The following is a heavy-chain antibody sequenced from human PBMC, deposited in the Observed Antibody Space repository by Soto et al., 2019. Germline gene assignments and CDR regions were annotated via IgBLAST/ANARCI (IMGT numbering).Heavy chain of an antibody. CDR1: GYTFTSYG. V-gene: IGHV1-18*01. J-gene: IGHJ4*02. Sequence: QVQLVQSGAEVKKPGASVKVSCKASGYTFTSYGISWVRQAPGQGLEWMGWISAYNGNTNYAQKLQGRVTMTTDTSTSTAYMERRSLRADDTAVYYCAQVRRIYSGSYSPGYWGQGTLVTVSS. CDR3: AQVRRIYSGSYSPGY. D-gene: IGHD1-26*01. CDR2: ISAYNGNT.